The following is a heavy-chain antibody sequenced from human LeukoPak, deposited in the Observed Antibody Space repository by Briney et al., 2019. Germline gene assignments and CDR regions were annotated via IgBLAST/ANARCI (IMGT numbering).Heavy chain of an antibody. CDR3: TKELHVAVAVANYYYFYMDV. V-gene: IGHV3-23*01. D-gene: IGHD6-19*01. Sequence: GGSLRHSCAASGLAFTTFAMGWVRQSPGKGLQWLSTINGGGNTTFYADSVKGRFTISRDNSKNTLYLHMDSLRPDDTAIYYCTKELHVAVAVANYYYFYMDVWGRGTAVTVSS. CDR2: INGGGNTT. CDR1: GLAFTTFA. J-gene: IGHJ6*03.